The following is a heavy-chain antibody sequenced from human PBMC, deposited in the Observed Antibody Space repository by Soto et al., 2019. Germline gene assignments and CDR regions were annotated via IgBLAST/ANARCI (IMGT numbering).Heavy chain of an antibody. Sequence: SETLSLTCTVSGGSIRSGDYYWSWIRQPPGKGLEWIGYIYYSGSTYYNPSLKSRVTISVDTSKNQFSLKLSSVTAADTAVYYCARGEDYDSSGYDPVYFDYWGQGTLVTVSS. CDR3: ARGEDYDSSGYDPVYFDY. D-gene: IGHD3-22*01. V-gene: IGHV4-30-4*01. CDR2: IYYSGST. CDR1: GGSIRSGDYY. J-gene: IGHJ4*02.